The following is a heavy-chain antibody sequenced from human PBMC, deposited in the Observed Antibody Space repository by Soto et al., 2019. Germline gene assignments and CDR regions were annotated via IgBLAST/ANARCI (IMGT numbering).Heavy chain of an antibody. D-gene: IGHD6-19*01. Sequence: PSETLSLTCAVSGGSISSSNWWSWVRQPPGKGLEWIGEIYHSGSTNYNPSLKSRVTISVDKSKNQFSLKLSSVTAADTAVYYCARAGYSSGWYGNFDYWGQGTLVTVSS. J-gene: IGHJ4*02. CDR2: IYHSGST. CDR1: GGSISSSNW. V-gene: IGHV4-4*02. CDR3: ARAGYSSGWYGNFDY.